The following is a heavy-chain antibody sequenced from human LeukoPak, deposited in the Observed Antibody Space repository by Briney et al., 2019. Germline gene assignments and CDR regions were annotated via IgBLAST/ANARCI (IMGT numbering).Heavy chain of an antibody. J-gene: IGHJ4*02. D-gene: IGHD5-18*01. CDR3: LGYSYGTIDY. Sequence: PAETLSLTCTVSGGSISSSSYYWGWIRQPPGKGLEWIGSIYYSGSTYYNPYLKSRVTISVDTSKNQFSLKLSSVTAADTAVYYCLGYSYGTIDYWGQGTLVTVSS. CDR2: IYYSGST. CDR1: GGSISSSSYY. V-gene: IGHV4-39*01.